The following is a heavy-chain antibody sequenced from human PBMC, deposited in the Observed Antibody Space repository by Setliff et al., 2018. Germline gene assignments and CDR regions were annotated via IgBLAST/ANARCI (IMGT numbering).Heavy chain of an antibody. CDR3: ARTHCTTTSCFYFHY. D-gene: IGHD2-2*01. CDR1: GASVTSFDYY. V-gene: IGHV4-30-4*01. CDR2: ISHGVST. Sequence: SETLSLTCTVSGASVTSFDYYWSWIRQPPGKGLEYIGHISHGVSTSYSPSLKSRLSISADTSKNQFSLKLTSVTPADTAVYYCARTHCTTTSCFYFHYWGQGTVVTVSS. J-gene: IGHJ4*02.